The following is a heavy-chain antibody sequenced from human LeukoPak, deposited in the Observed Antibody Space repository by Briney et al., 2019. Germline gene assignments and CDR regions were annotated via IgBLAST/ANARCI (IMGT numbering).Heavy chain of an antibody. CDR2: IYYSGST. V-gene: IGHV4-31*03. Sequence: SETLSLTCTVSGGSISSGGYYWSWIRQHPGKGLEWIGYIYYSGSTYYNPSLKSRVTISVDTSKNQFSLKLSSVTAADTAVYYCARGPLHILTGSPYYFDYWGQGTLVTVSS. J-gene: IGHJ4*02. D-gene: IGHD3-9*01. CDR1: GGSISSGGYY. CDR3: ARGPLHILTGSPYYFDY.